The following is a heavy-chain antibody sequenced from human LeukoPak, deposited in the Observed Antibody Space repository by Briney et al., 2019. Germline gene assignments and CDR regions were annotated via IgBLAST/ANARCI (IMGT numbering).Heavy chain of an antibody. Sequence: DSVKGRFTTSRDNAKNSLYLQMNSLRAEDTALYYCAKDSSIYGSGSYFDYWGQGTLVTVSS. CDR3: AKDSSIYGSGSYFDY. D-gene: IGHD3-10*01. V-gene: IGHV3-9*01. J-gene: IGHJ4*02.